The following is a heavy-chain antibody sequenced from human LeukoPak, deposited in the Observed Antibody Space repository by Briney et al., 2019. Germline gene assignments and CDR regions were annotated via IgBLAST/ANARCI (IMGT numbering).Heavy chain of an antibody. Sequence: SETLSLTCTVSGGSISSGDYYWSWLRQPPGKGLEWIGYIYYSGSTYYNPSLKSRVTISVDTSKNQFSLKLSSVTAADTAVYYCARADFWSGYPFDYWGQGTLVTVSS. CDR1: GGSISSGDYY. CDR3: ARADFWSGYPFDY. J-gene: IGHJ4*02. V-gene: IGHV4-30-4*01. CDR2: IYYSGST. D-gene: IGHD3-3*01.